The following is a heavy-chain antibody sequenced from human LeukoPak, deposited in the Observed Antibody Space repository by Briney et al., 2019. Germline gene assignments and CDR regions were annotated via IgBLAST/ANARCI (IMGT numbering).Heavy chain of an antibody. V-gene: IGHV3-21*01. Sequence: GGSLRLSCVASGFIFSSYNINWVRQAPGKGLEWVSSISSSSTYISYADSVKGRFTISRDNAKNSLDLQMDSLRVEDTAVYHCAREGYSAYGLDYWGQGTLVTVSS. D-gene: IGHD5-12*01. CDR3: AREGYSAYGLDY. J-gene: IGHJ4*02. CDR2: ISSSSTYI. CDR1: GFIFSSYN.